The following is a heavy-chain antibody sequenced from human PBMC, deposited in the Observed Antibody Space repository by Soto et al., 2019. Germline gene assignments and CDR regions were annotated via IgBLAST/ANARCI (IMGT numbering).Heavy chain of an antibody. J-gene: IGHJ4*02. CDR3: ARDRYYYDSSGYLYYFDY. CDR2: ISAYNGNT. CDR1: GYTFTIYG. D-gene: IGHD3-22*01. Sequence: ASVKVSCKASGYTFTIYGISWVRQAPGQELEWMGWISAYNGNTNYAQKLQGRVTMTTDTSTSTAYMELRSLRSDDTAVYYCARDRYYYDSSGYLYYFDYLGQATLVTVSS. V-gene: IGHV1-18*01.